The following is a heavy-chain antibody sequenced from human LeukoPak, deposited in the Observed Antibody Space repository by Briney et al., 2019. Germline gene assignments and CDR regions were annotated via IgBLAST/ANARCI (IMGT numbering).Heavy chain of an antibody. V-gene: IGHV4-4*07. Sequence: SETLSLTCTVSGGAISRWCWSWLRQPAGKGLEWIGRFCTTGSTNYSPSLKSRVTISVDRSKNQFSLKLSSVTAADTAVYYCARRPERQYAFDIWGQGTMVTVSS. CDR1: GGAISRWC. D-gene: IGHD1-1*01. J-gene: IGHJ3*02. CDR2: FCTTGST. CDR3: ARRPERQYAFDI.